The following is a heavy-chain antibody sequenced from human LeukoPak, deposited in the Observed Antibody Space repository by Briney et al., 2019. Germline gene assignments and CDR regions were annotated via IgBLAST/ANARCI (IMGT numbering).Heavy chain of an antibody. CDR1: GYTFTSYD. Sequence: ASVKVSCKASGYTFTSYDINWVRQATGQGLEWMGWMNPNSGNTGYAQKFQGRVTITRNTSISTAYMELSSLRSEDTAVYYCARGRTIWGSYSDWFDPWGQGTLVTVSS. V-gene: IGHV1-8*03. CDR3: ARGRTIWGSYSDWFDP. D-gene: IGHD3-16*01. J-gene: IGHJ5*02. CDR2: MNPNSGNT.